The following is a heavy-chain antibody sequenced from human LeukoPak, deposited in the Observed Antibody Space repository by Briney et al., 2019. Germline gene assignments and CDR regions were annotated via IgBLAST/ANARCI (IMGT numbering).Heavy chain of an antibody. V-gene: IGHV3-23*01. J-gene: IGHJ4*02. CDR3: AKDLNRLAVSAHDY. Sequence: PGGSLRLSCVASGFIFSSYVMSCVRQAPGKGLEWVSAISGSGGSTYYADSVKGRFTISRDNSKNTLYLQMNSLRAEDTAVYYCAKDLNRLAVSAHDYWGQGTLVTVSS. D-gene: IGHD6-19*01. CDR2: ISGSGGST. CDR1: GFIFSSYV.